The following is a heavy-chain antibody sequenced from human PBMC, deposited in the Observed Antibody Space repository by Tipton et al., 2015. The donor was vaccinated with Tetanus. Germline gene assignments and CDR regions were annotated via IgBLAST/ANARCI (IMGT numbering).Heavy chain of an antibody. V-gene: IGHV4-39*01. Sequence: TLSLTCTVSGGSISSSSYYWGWIRQPPGKGLEWIGSIYYSGSTYYTPSLKSRVTISVDTSKNQFSLKRSSVTAADTAVYYCARHRQWLVPSYFDYWGQGTLVTVSS. CDR1: GGSISSSSYY. J-gene: IGHJ4*02. CDR3: ARHRQWLVPSYFDY. D-gene: IGHD6-19*01. CDR2: IYYSGST.